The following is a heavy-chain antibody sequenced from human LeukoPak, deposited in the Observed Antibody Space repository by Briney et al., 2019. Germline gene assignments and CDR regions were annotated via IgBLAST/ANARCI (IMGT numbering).Heavy chain of an antibody. V-gene: IGHV7-4-1*02. CDR1: GYTFTGYY. J-gene: IGHJ6*02. CDR3: ARPRGGYCSSTSCYSSTLDYYYGMDV. Sequence: ASVKVSCKASGYTFTGYYMHWVRQAPGQGLEWMGWINTNTGNPTYAQGFTGRFVFSLDTSVSTAYLQISSLKAEDTAVYYCARPRGGYCSSTSCYSSTLDYYYGMDVWGQGTTVTVSS. D-gene: IGHD2-2*01. CDR2: INTNTGNP.